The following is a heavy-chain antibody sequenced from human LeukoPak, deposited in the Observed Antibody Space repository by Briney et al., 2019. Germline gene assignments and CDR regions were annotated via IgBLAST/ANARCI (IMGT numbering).Heavy chain of an antibody. CDR2: ISHDRSNN. D-gene: IGHD3-10*01. Sequence: PGGSLRLSCAASGFTFSNYAMHWARQAPGKGLEWVAFISHDRSNNCHADSVKGRFTISRDNSKNTLYLQMNSLIDEDTAVYYCARDLSGSYMSDYWGQGTLVTVSS. V-gene: IGHV3-30-3*01. CDR3: ARDLSGSYMSDY. CDR1: GFTFSNYA. J-gene: IGHJ4*02.